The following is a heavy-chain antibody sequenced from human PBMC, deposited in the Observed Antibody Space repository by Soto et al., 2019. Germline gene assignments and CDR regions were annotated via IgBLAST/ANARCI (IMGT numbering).Heavy chain of an antibody. Sequence: EVQLVESGGGLVQPGGSLRLSCAASGFTFSSYEMNWVRQAPGKGLEWVSYISSSGSTIYYADSVKGRFTISRDNAKNSLYLQMNSLRAEDTAVYYCASWDLAYGEYVGAYWGQGTLVTVSS. CDR3: ASWDLAYGEYVGAY. CDR2: ISSSGSTI. CDR1: GFTFSSYE. J-gene: IGHJ4*02. D-gene: IGHD4-17*01. V-gene: IGHV3-48*03.